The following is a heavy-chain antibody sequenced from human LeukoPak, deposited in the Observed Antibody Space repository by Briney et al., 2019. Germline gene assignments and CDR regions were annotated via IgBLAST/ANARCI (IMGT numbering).Heavy chain of an antibody. CDR1: GYTFTGYY. CDR3: ARLRTDSSSPKEWLVHRFDY. Sequence: RASVKVSCKASGYTFTGYYMHWVRQAPGQGLEWMGWINPNSGGTNYAQKFQGRVTMTRDTSISTAYMELSRLRSDDTAVYYCARLRTDSSSPKEWLVHRFDYWGQGTLVTVSS. CDR2: INPNSGGT. V-gene: IGHV1-2*02. J-gene: IGHJ4*02. D-gene: IGHD6-19*01.